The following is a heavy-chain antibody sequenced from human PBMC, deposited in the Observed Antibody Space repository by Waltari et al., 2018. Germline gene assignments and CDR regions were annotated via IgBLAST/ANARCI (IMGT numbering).Heavy chain of an antibody. CDR1: GFTFSTYW. D-gene: IGHD3-22*01. CDR3: ASRGFFDSTGYYGGGAFDL. J-gene: IGHJ3*01. CDR2: IKADGCGK. V-gene: IGHV3-7*01. Sequence: VQLVQSGGGSVQQGGSLRLSCEGAGFTFSTYWLSWVRQAAGRGLYGVAKIKADGCGKDYVDSVKGRFYIVRYNAKQSVFLHMDRLRVEDTATYYCASRGFFDSTGYYGGGAFDLWGPGAEVSVSS.